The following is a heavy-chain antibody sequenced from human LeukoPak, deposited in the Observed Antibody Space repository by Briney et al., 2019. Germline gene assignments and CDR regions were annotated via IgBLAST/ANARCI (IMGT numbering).Heavy chain of an antibody. V-gene: IGHV3-23*01. CDR1: GFTFSSYA. J-gene: IGHJ4*02. CDR3: ARDSGLSGSYGGYFDY. CDR2: ISGSGGST. Sequence: GGSLRLSCAASGFTFSSYAMSWVRQAPGKGLEWVSAISGSGGSTYYADSVKGRFTISRDNSKNTLYLQMNSLRAEDTAVYYCARDSGLSGSYGGYFDYWGQGTLVTVSS. D-gene: IGHD1-26*01.